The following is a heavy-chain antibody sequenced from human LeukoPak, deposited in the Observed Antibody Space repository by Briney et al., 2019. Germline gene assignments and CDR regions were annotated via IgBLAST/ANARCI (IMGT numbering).Heavy chain of an antibody. CDR1: GYTFTSYG. CDR2: ISAYNGNT. CDR3: AILGDTHVTPEEAFDAFDI. J-gene: IGHJ3*02. D-gene: IGHD4-23*01. V-gene: IGHV1-18*01. Sequence: ASVKVSCKASGYTFTSYGISWVRQAPGQGLEWMGWISAYNGNTNYAQKLQGRVTMTTDTSTSTAYMELRSLRSDDTAVYYCAILGDTHVTPEEAFDAFDIWGQGTMVTVSS.